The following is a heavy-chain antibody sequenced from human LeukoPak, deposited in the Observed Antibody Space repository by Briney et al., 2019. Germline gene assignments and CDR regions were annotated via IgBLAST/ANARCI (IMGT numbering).Heavy chain of an antibody. CDR1: GFTFSSYS. D-gene: IGHD5-12*01. CDR3: ARRYIGCGVDY. Sequence: PGGSLRLSCAASGFTFSSYSMNWIRQAPGKGLEWISYVSGSGSSTNYADSVKGRFTISRDNAKNSLYLQMNSVRADDTAVYYCARRYIGCGVDYWGQGTLVTVSS. J-gene: IGHJ4*02. CDR2: VSGSGSST. V-gene: IGHV3-48*04.